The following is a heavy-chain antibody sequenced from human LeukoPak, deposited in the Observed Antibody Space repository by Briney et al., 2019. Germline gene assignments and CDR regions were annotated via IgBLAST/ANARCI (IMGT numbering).Heavy chain of an antibody. V-gene: IGHV3-33*06. D-gene: IGHD6-6*01. CDR3: AKVRGIAARPDLYYFDY. Sequence: GGSLRLSCAASGSTFSSYGMHWVRQAPGKGLEWVAVIWYDGSNKYYADSVKGRFTISRDNSKNTLYLQMNSLRAEDTAVYYCAKVRGIAARPDLYYFDYWGQGTLVTVSS. J-gene: IGHJ4*02. CDR1: GSTFSSYG. CDR2: IWYDGSNK.